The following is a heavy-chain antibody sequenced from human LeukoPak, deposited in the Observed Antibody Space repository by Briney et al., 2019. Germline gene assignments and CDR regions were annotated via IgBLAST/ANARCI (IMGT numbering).Heavy chain of an antibody. J-gene: IGHJ3*02. CDR2: IWYDGSNK. CDR3: ARMATVNAFDI. Sequence: PGGSLRLSCAASGFTFSSYGMHWVRQAPGKGLEWVAVIWYDGSNKYYADSVKGRLTISRENSKNTLYVQMNSLRAEDTAVYYCARMATVNAFDIWGQGTMVTVSS. V-gene: IGHV3-33*01. D-gene: IGHD4-11*01. CDR1: GFTFSSYG.